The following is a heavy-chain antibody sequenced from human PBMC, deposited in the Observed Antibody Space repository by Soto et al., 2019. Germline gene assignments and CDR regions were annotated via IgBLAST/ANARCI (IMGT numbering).Heavy chain of an antibody. Sequence: SETLSLTCTVSGGSISSSSYYWGWIRQPPGKGLEWIGSIYYSGSTYYNQSLKSRVTISVDTSKNQFSLKLSTVTAADTAVYYCARHSTYYYDSSGYYISYYFDYWGQGTLVTVSS. CDR3: ARHSTYYYDSSGYYISYYFDY. CDR1: GGSISSSSYY. CDR2: IYYSGST. V-gene: IGHV4-39*01. D-gene: IGHD3-22*01. J-gene: IGHJ4*02.